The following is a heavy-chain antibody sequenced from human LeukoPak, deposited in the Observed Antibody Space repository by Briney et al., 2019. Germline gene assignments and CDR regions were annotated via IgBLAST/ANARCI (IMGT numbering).Heavy chain of an antibody. D-gene: IGHD3-10*01. CDR2: ISAYNGNT. CDR1: GYTFTSYG. CDR3: ARDLWFGVNYGMGV. J-gene: IGHJ6*02. Sequence: GASVKVSCKASGYTFTSYGISWVRQAPGQGLEWMGWISAYNGNTNYAQKLQGRVTMTTDTSTSTAYMELRSLRSDDTAVYYCARDLWFGVNYGMGVWGQGTTVTVSS. V-gene: IGHV1-18*01.